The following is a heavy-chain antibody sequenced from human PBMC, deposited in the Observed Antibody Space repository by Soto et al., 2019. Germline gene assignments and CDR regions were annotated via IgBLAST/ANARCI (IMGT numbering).Heavy chain of an antibody. D-gene: IGHD2-15*01. V-gene: IGHV3-7*01. CDR2: IKHDGSEK. CDR3: ARGGSWGPDF. Sequence: EVQLVESGGDLVQPGGSLRLSCAASGFTFSDFWMSWVRQAPGKGLDWVANIKHDGSEKYYVDSVEGRFTISRDNTKDSLSLQMNSLRAEDPAVYYCARGGSWGPDFWGQGTLVTVSS. CDR1: GFTFSDFW. J-gene: IGHJ4*02.